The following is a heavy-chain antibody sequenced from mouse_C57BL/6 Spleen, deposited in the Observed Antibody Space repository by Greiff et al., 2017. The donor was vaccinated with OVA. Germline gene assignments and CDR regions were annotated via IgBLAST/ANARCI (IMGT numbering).Heavy chain of an antibody. Sequence: VQLQQSGPELVKPGASVKISCKASGYSFTGYYMNWVKQSPEKSLEWIGEINPSTGGTTYNQKFKAKATLTVDKSSSTAYMQLKSLTSEDSAVYYCARLGYGSSYWYFDVWGTGTTVTVSS. CDR1: GYSFTGYY. CDR3: ARLGYGSSYWYFDV. V-gene: IGHV1-42*01. J-gene: IGHJ1*03. CDR2: INPSTGGT. D-gene: IGHD1-1*01.